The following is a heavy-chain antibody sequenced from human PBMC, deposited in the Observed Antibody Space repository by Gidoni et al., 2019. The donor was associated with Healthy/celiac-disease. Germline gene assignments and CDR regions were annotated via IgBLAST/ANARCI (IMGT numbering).Heavy chain of an antibody. CDR3: ARARYSSSWYAGSYNWFDP. CDR1: GYSISRGYY. J-gene: IGHJ5*02. Sequence: QVQLQESGPGLVKPSETLSPTCTVSGYSISRGYYWGWIRQPPGKGLEWIGSIYHSGSTYYNPSLKSRVTISVDTSKNQFSLKLSSVTAADTAVYYCARARYSSSWYAGSYNWFDPWGQGTLVTVSS. D-gene: IGHD6-13*01. CDR2: IYHSGST. V-gene: IGHV4-38-2*02.